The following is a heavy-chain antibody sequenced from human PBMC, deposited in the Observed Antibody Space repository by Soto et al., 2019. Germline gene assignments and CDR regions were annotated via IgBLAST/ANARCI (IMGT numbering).Heavy chain of an antibody. CDR1: GGSISSSSYY. CDR2: IYYSGST. D-gene: IGHD3-10*01. CDR3: ARDHDYYGSGSPENWFDP. Sequence: SETLSLTCTVSGGSISSSSYYWCWIRQPPGKGLEWIGSIYYSGSTYYNPSLKSRVTISVDTSKNQFSLKLSSVTAADTAVYYCARDHDYYGSGSPENWFDPWGQGTLVTVS. V-gene: IGHV4-39*02. J-gene: IGHJ5*02.